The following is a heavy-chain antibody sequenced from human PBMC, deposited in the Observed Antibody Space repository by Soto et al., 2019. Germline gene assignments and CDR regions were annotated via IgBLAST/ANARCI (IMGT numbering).Heavy chain of an antibody. Sequence: QVQLVQSGAEVKKPGASVKVSCKASGYTFTSYYMHWVRQAPGQGLEWMGIINPSGGSTSYAQKFQGRVTMTRDTSTSTVYMELSSLRSEDTAVYYCARGAKSPVDTAMPEAFDYWGQGTLVTVSS. D-gene: IGHD5-18*01. CDR3: ARGAKSPVDTAMPEAFDY. CDR2: INPSGGST. J-gene: IGHJ4*02. V-gene: IGHV1-46*01. CDR1: GYTFTSYY.